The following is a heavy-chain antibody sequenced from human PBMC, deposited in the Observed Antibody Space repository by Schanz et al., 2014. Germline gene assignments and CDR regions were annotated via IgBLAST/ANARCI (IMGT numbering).Heavy chain of an antibody. J-gene: IGHJ4*02. CDR1: GFTFSTFA. CDR2: ISNNGDST. V-gene: IGHV3-64D*06. D-gene: IGHD3-10*01. Sequence: EVQLVESGGDLVQPGGSLRLSCSASGFTFSTFAMHWVRQAPGKGLEYISAISNNGDSTYYADSVKGRFTISRDNSKNTLFLQMSSLRVDDMAVYHCVSSGSYSSYAFWGQGTLXTVSS. CDR3: VSSGSYSSYAF.